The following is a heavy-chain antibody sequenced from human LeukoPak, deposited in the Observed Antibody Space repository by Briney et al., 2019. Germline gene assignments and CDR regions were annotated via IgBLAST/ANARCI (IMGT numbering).Heavy chain of an antibody. D-gene: IGHD3-10*01. CDR1: GFTFISYG. CDR2: ISYDGSNK. V-gene: IGHV3-30*18. Sequence: PGRSLRLSCAASGFTFISYGMHWVRQAPGKGLEWVAVISYDGSNKYYADSVKGRFTISRDNSKNTLYLQMNSLRAEDTAVYYCAKQGPRGYFQHWGQGTLVTVSS. CDR3: AKQGPRGYFQH. J-gene: IGHJ1*01.